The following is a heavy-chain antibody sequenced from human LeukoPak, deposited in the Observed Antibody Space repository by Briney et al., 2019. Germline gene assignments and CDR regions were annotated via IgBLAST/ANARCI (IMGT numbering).Heavy chain of an antibody. Sequence: SETLSLTCSVYGGSFNDYDWSWVRQAPGRGLQWIGEINQSGATNCDPSLKSRVTMSIDTSKSQFSLSLRSVTAADTAVYFCARYVPVKTGPTRASFDYRGQGILVSVSS. J-gene: IGHJ4*02. V-gene: IGHV4-34*01. CDR2: INQSGAT. CDR3: ARYVPVKTGPTRASFDY. CDR1: GGSFNDYD. D-gene: IGHD1-1*01.